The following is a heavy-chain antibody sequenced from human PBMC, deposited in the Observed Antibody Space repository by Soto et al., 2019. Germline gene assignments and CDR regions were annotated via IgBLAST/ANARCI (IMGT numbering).Heavy chain of an antibody. CDR1: GYNFINYG. D-gene: IGHD3-10*01. J-gene: IGHJ4*01. Sequence: ASVKVSCKASGYNFINYGITWVRQAPGQGLEWMWWIRVHNGNTNYAQKLQGRVTMTTDRSTSTAYMELRSLRSDDTAVYYCVRDWDGSGSYYTDYWC. CDR2: IRVHNGNT. V-gene: IGHV1-18*01. CDR3: VRDWDGSGSYYTDY.